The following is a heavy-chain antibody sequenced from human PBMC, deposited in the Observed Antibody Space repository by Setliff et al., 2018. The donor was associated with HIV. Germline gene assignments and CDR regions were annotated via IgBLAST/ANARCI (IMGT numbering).Heavy chain of an antibody. CDR2: ISHSGST. CDR1: GDSISSNKW. D-gene: IGHD3-3*01. Sequence: ASETLSLTCAVSGDSISSNKWWSWVRQPPGKGLDWIGEISHSGSTNYNPSLKSRVTISIDKSKNQFSLHLNSVTAADTAVYYCATILVYGVYKWFNPWGQGTLVTVSS. CDR3: ATILVYGVYKWFNP. J-gene: IGHJ5*02. V-gene: IGHV4-4*02.